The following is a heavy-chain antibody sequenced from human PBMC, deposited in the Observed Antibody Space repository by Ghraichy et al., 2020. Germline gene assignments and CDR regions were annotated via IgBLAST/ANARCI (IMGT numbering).Heavy chain of an antibody. CDR1: GFSLSTTGVG. D-gene: IGHD3/OR15-3a*01. J-gene: IGHJ4*02. Sequence: SGPTLVKPTQTLTLTCTFSGFSLSTTGVGLGWIRQPPGKALEWLALIYWNDDKRYSPSLKSRLTITKDTSKNQVVLTMTNMDPVDTATYYCAYGTDHFDYWGQGTLVTVSS. CDR2: IYWNDDK. V-gene: IGHV2-5*01. CDR3: AYGTDHFDY.